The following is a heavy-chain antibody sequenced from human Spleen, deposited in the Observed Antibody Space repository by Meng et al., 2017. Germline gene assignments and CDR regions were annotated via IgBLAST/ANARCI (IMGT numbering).Heavy chain of an antibody. D-gene: IGHD1-1*01. Sequence: GGSLRLSCAASGFVFSGYYMNWIRQAPGKGLEWVSFISTDGDITSYADSVKGRFTISRDNAKNSLFLQMNSLRAEDMGVYYCVRDRNWDWYFDLWGRGTLVTVSS. CDR3: VRDRNWDWYFDL. CDR1: GFVFSGYY. J-gene: IGHJ2*01. CDR2: ISTDGDIT. V-gene: IGHV3-11*04.